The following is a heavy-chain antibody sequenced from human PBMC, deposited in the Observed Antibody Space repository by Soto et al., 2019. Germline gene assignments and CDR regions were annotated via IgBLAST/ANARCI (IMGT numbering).Heavy chain of an antibody. CDR1: GGTFGNSA. Sequence: GASVKFPCKASGGTFGNSAISWVRQDPGQGLEWMGGIIPVFGTVNYAQKFEGRVTITADESTSTVFMEMSRLTSEDTAVYYCAKVMAAAGYDSWGQGTLVTVSS. V-gene: IGHV1-69*01. CDR3: AKVMAAAGYDS. D-gene: IGHD3-16*01. J-gene: IGHJ4*02. CDR2: IIPVFGTV.